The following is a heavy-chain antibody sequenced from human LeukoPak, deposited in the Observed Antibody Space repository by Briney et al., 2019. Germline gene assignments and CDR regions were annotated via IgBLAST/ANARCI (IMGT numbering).Heavy chain of an antibody. CDR3: ARARGVRGNTYYFDY. CDR2: INWNGGST. J-gene: IGHJ4*02. Sequence: GGSLRLSCAASGFTFDDYGMSWVRQAPGKGLEWVSGINWNGGSTGYADSVKGRFTISRDNAKNSLYLQMNSLRAEDTALYYRARARGVRGNTYYFDYWGQGTLVTVSS. D-gene: IGHD3-10*01. V-gene: IGHV3-20*04. CDR1: GFTFDDYG.